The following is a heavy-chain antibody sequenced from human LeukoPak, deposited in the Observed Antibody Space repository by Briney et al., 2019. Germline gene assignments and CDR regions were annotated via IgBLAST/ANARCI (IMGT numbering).Heavy chain of an antibody. D-gene: IGHD6-13*01. Sequence: GGSLRLSCEASGFTFSSYAMSWVRQAPGKGLEWVSAISGSGGSTYYADSVKGRFTISRDNSKNTLYLQMNSLRAEDTAVYYCAKAPYSSSWNWFDPWGQGTLVTVSS. CDR2: ISGSGGST. CDR3: AKAPYSSSWNWFDP. CDR1: GFTFSSYA. J-gene: IGHJ5*02. V-gene: IGHV3-23*01.